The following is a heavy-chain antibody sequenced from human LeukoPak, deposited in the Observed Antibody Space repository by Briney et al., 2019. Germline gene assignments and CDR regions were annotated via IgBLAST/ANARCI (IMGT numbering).Heavy chain of an antibody. V-gene: IGHV3-23*01. CDR2: IGSTGGDT. CDR1: GFAFGIYA. Sequence: GGSLRLSCAASGFAFGIYAMSWVRQAPGKGLEWVSCIGSTGGDTYYSDSVKGRFTISRDNSRNTVYLQMNSLRAEDTAVYYCAKDVRRCNGACTWGQGTLVTVSS. D-gene: IGHD2-8*01. CDR3: AKDVRRCNGACT. J-gene: IGHJ5*02.